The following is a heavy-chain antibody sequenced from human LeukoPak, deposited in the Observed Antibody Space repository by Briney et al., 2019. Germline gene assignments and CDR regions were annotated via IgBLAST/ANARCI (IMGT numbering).Heavy chain of an antibody. V-gene: IGHV3-9*01. CDR1: GFTFDDYA. CDR3: ATLRFGSGYTYFQH. J-gene: IGHJ1*01. CDR2: ISWNSGSK. Sequence: GRSLRLSCAASGFTFDDYAMHWVRQAPGKGLEWVSGISWNSGSKGYADSVKGRFTISRDNAKNTVYLQMNSLRAEDTAVYYCATLRFGSGYTYFQHWGQGTLVTVSS. D-gene: IGHD3-22*01.